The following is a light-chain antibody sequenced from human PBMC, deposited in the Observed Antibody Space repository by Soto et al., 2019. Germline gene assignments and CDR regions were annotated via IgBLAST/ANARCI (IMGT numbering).Light chain of an antibody. CDR2: EDD. CDR3: ASWDSSLVTMV. J-gene: IGLJ3*02. CDR1: SSNMGKNF. Sequence: QSVLTQPPSVSAAPGQKVTISCSGSSSNMGKNFVSWYQQLPGTAPKLLIFEDDKRRSGIPDRFSGSKSGTSATLAITGLQTGGEADSHCASWDSSLVTMVFGGGTQLTVL. V-gene: IGLV1-51*02.